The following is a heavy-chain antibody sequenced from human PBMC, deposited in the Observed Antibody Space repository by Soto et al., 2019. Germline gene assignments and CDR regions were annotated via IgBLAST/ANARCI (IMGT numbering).Heavy chain of an antibody. V-gene: IGHV3-74*01. CDR2: IYFDGITT. CDR3: ARGGAMGVDY. Sequence: GWSLRLSCTSSVFTFNTHWMHWVRQAPGKGLVWVSRIYFDGITTNYADSVKGRLTVSRDNAKNTVYLHVNTLRDEDTAVYYCARGGAMGVDYWGQGTLVTVSS. D-gene: IGHD1-26*01. J-gene: IGHJ4*02. CDR1: VFTFNTHW.